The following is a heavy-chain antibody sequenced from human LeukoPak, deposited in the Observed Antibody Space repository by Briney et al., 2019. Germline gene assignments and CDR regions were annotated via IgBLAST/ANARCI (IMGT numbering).Heavy chain of an antibody. CDR2: ISYDGSNK. CDR3: ARDPYSSSQLDY. Sequence: GGSLRLSCAASGFTFSNYWMHWVRQAPGKGLEWVAVISYDGSNKYYADSVKGRFTISRDNSKNTLYLQMNSLRAEDTAVYYCARDPYSSSQLDYWGQGTLVTVSS. J-gene: IGHJ4*02. V-gene: IGHV3-30*03. CDR1: GFTFSNYW. D-gene: IGHD6-6*01.